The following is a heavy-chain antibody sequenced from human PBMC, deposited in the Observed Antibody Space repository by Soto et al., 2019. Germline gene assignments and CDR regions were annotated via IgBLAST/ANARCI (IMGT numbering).Heavy chain of an antibody. V-gene: IGHV1-18*01. J-gene: IGHJ3*02. D-gene: IGHD2-21*01. CDR1: GYTFTSFG. CDR3: ARGIPRGYDAFDI. Sequence: ASVKVSCKASGYTFTSFGISWVRQAPGQGPEWMGWISGYIGKTNYPQNLQGRVTLTTDTSTSTAYMELSSLRSEDTAVYYCARGIPRGYDAFDIWGQGTMVTV. CDR2: ISGYIGKT.